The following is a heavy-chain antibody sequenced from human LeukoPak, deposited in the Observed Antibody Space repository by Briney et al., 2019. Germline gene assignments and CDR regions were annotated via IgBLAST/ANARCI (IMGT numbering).Heavy chain of an antibody. D-gene: IGHD5-24*01. Sequence: AGGSLRLSCVASGFPFSSYWMTWVRQAPGKGLEWVANIKQDGSKKSYVDSVKGRFTISRDNAKNSLYLQMNSLRAEDTAIYYCTRVGYIDEGFDYWGQGPLVTVSS. V-gene: IGHV3-7*04. CDR2: IKQDGSKK. J-gene: IGHJ4*02. CDR3: TRVGYIDEGFDY. CDR1: GFPFSSYW.